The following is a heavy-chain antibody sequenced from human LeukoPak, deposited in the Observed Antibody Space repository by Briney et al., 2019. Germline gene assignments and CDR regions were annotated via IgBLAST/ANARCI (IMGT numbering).Heavy chain of an antibody. CDR1: GYTFTIYD. Sequence: ASVKVSCKASGYTFTIYDINWVRQATGQGREWMGWMNPNSGNTGYAQKFQGRVTMTRNTSISTAYMELSSLRSEDTAVYYCARGGGRGAASNWFDPWGQGTLVTVSS. V-gene: IGHV1-8*01. D-gene: IGHD3-10*01. CDR2: MNPNSGNT. CDR3: ARGGGRGAASNWFDP. J-gene: IGHJ5*02.